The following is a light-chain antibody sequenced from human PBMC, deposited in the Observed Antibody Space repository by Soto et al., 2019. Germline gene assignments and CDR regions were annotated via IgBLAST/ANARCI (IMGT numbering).Light chain of an antibody. Sequence: DIQLTQSPSTLSASVRDRVTITCRASQTVSTWLAWYQQKTGQPPKLLIYKASSLESGVPSRFSGSGSGTEFTLTISSLQPDDFATYYCQQYNSYPWTFGQGTKVEIK. CDR1: QTVSTW. CDR2: KAS. CDR3: QQYNSYPWT. J-gene: IGKJ1*01. V-gene: IGKV1-5*03.